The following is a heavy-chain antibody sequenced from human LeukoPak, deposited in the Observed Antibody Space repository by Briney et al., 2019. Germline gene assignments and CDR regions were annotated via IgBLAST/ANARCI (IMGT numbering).Heavy chain of an antibody. CDR1: GFTFSSYG. CDR2: ISYDGSNK. Sequence: PGGSLRLSCAASGFTFSSYGMHWVRQAPGKGLEWVAVISYDGSNKYYAASVKGRFTISRDNSKNTLYLQMNSLRAEDTAGYYCAKARQHLDYWGQGTLVTVSS. J-gene: IGHJ4*02. CDR3: AKARQHLDY. V-gene: IGHV3-30*18. D-gene: IGHD6-13*01.